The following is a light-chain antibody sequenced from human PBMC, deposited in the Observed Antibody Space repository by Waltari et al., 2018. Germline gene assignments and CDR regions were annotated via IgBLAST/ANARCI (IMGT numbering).Light chain of an antibody. CDR1: TSNLGDNV. V-gene: IGLV1-44*01. Sequence: QSVLTQPPSASGAPGQRVTIPCSGSTSNLGDNVVTWFQQIPGTAPKLLIYRNDLRPSGVPGRFSGAKSGTSASLAISGLQSEDEGVYYCASWDDSPVGRWVFGGGTKLTVL. J-gene: IGLJ3*02. CDR2: RND. CDR3: ASWDDSPVGRWV.